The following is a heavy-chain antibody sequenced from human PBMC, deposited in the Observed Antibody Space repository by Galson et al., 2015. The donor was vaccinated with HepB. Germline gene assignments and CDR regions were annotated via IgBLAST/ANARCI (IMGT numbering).Heavy chain of an antibody. Sequence: SLRLSCAASGFTVSSNYMSWVRQAPGKGLEWVSVIYSGGSTYYADSVKGRFTISRDNSKNTLYLQMNSLRAEDAAVYYCARGTYYYDSSGYLHSSYFDYWGQGTLVTVSS. CDR3: ARGTYYYDSSGYLHSSYFDY. CDR1: GFTVSSNY. D-gene: IGHD3-22*01. CDR2: IYSGGST. J-gene: IGHJ4*02. V-gene: IGHV3-66*02.